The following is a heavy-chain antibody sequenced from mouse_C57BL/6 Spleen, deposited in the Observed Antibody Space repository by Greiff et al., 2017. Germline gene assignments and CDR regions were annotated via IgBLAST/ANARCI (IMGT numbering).Heavy chain of an antibody. Sequence: EVQLQQSGPELVKPGASVKISCKASGYSFTGYYMNWVKQSPEKSLEWIGEINPSTGGTTYNQTFKAKATLTVDKSSSTAYMQLKSLPSENSAFYYCASSGGGNSYFDYWGQGTTRTVSS. CDR2: INPSTGGT. J-gene: IGHJ2*01. CDR3: ASSGGGNSYFDY. V-gene: IGHV1-42*01. D-gene: IGHD2-1*01. CDR1: GYSFTGYY.